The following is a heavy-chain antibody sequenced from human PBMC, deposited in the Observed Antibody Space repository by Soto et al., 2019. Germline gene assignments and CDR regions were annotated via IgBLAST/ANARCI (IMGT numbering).Heavy chain of an antibody. J-gene: IGHJ4*02. CDR3: AWRIDYYDSSGYYKE. V-gene: IGHV1-18*01. CDR2: ISAYNGNT. CDR1: GYTFTSYG. Sequence: QVTLVQSGAEVKKPGASVKVSCKASGYTFTSYGISWVRQAPGQGLEWMGWISAYNGNTNYAQKLQGRVTMTTDTSTGTAHMVLRSLRSDDTAVYYCAWRIDYYDSSGYYKEWGQGTLVTVSS. D-gene: IGHD3-22*01.